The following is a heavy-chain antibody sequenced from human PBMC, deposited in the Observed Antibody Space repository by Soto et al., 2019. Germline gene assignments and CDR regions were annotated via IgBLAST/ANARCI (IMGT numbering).Heavy chain of an antibody. V-gene: IGHV4-59*01. J-gene: IGHJ5*02. CDR3: ASMIGDAVLRFDT. Sequence: QVQLQESGPGLVKPSETLSLTCTVSGGSISSYYWSWIRQPPGKGLEWIGLILYSGSTSYNPSLTSRVPIAIVTSEYPFSLELNSVSAADTAVYYCASMIGDAVLRFDTWGQGTLVAVSS. CDR2: ILYSGST. CDR1: GGSISSYY. D-gene: IGHD3-10*02.